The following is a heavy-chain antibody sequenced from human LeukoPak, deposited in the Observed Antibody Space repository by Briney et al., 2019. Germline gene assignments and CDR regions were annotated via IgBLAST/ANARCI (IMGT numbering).Heavy chain of an antibody. V-gene: IGHV4-59*08. J-gene: IGHJ4*02. CDR3: ARTYSSGWSDY. CDR2: IYYSGST. D-gene: IGHD6-19*01. CDR1: GGSISSYY. Sequence: SETLSLTCTVSGGSISSYYWSWIRQPPGKGLEWIGYIYYSGSTNYNPSLKSRVTISVDTSKNQFSLKLSSVTAADTAVYYCARTYSSGWSDYWGQGTLVTVSS.